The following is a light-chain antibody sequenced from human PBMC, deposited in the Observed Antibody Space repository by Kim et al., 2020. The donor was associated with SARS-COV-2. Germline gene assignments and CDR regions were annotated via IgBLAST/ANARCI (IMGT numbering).Light chain of an antibody. V-gene: IGKV3-15*01. CDR1: QSISTY. CDR2: GAS. J-gene: IGKJ2*01. CDR3: QQYNDWPPGDT. Sequence: EIVMTQSPATLSVSPGERATLSCRASQSISTYLAWYQQKPGQAPRLLIYGASTRATGVPARFSASGSGTEFTLTISSLQSEDFEVYYCQQYNDWPPGDTFGQGTKLEI.